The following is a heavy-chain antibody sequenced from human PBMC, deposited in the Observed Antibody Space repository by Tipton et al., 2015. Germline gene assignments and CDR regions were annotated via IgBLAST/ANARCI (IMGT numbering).Heavy chain of an antibody. J-gene: IGHJ4*02. CDR3: ARGRFGDLPYFDS. V-gene: IGHV3-66*01. Sequence: SLRLSCAASGFTFSNYYMSWIRQAPGKGLEWVSVIYSGGSTYYADSVKGRFTISRDNAKSSLYLQMNSLRAEDSAIYYCARGRFGDLPYFDSWGQGTLVTVSS. CDR2: IYSGGST. CDR1: GFTFSNYY. D-gene: IGHD3-10*01.